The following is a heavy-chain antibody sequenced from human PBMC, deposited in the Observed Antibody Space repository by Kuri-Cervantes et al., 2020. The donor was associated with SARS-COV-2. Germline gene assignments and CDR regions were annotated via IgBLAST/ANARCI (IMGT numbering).Heavy chain of an antibody. D-gene: IGHD3-3*01. CDR3: AKHSAGRDFWGGHDF. V-gene: IGHV3-7*03. J-gene: IGHJ4*02. CDR2: IKQDRSER. CDR1: GFTFSSYW. Sequence: GESLKISCAASGFTFSSYWMSWVRQAPGKGLEWVANIKQDRSERYYVDSVKGRFTISRDNAKKSLYLQMNSLRAEDTAVYYCAKHSAGRDFWGGHDFWGQGTLVTVSS.